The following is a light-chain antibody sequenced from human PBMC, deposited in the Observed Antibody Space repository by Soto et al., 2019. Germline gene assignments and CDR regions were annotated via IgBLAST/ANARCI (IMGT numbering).Light chain of an antibody. Sequence: EIVLAQSPATLSLSHGERATLSCRASQSVIIYLAWYQQKPGQAPRLLIYDASNRATGIPARFSGSGSGTDFTLTISSLEPEDFAVYYCQQRSNWPPKITFGQRTLLEI. V-gene: IGKV3-11*01. CDR3: QQRSNWPPKIT. CDR2: DAS. J-gene: IGKJ5*01. CDR1: QSVIIY.